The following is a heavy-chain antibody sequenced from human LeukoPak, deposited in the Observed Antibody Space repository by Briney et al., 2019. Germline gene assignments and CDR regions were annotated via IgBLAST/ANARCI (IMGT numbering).Heavy chain of an antibody. V-gene: IGHV3-23*01. CDR3: AKMGIAVAGTTGFDY. D-gene: IGHD6-19*01. CDR2: TSGSGGST. CDR1: GFTFSSYA. J-gene: IGHJ4*02. Sequence: GGSLRLSCAASGFTFSSYAMSWVRQAPGKGLEWVSATSGSGGSTYYADSVKGRFTISRDNSKNTLYLQMNSLRAEDTAVYYCAKMGIAVAGTTGFDYWGQGTLVTVSS.